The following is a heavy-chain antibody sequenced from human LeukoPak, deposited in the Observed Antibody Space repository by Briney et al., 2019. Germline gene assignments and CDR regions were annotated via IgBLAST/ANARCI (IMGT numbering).Heavy chain of an antibody. V-gene: IGHV4-39*01. CDR3: ARQRRLCSSTTCYLDFDS. CDR1: CGSISSSSFY. D-gene: IGHD2-2*01. J-gene: IGHJ5*01. Sequence: SETLSLTCTVSCGSISSSSFYWAWIRQPPGKGLEWIASIYYSGTTHHNPSLKSRVTMSVDTPKNQFSLKLSSVTAAVTAVYYCARQRRLCSSTTCYLDFDSWGQGTLVTVSS. CDR2: IYYSGTT.